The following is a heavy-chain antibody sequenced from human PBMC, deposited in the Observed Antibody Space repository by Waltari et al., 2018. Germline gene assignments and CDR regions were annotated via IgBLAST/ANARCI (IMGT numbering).Heavy chain of an antibody. J-gene: IGHJ4*02. CDR1: GYPLHGYD. CDR3: ARNGPYGDSTWYFDY. D-gene: IGHD4-17*01. Sequence: QVQLVQSGAEVKKPGASVQVSCTASGYPLHGYDINWVRQAPGQGLEWMGRINPNSGGTNYAQKFQGRVTMTRDTSISTAYMELSRLRSDDTAVYYCARNGPYGDSTWYFDYWGQGTLVTVSS. V-gene: IGHV1-2*06. CDR2: INPNSGGT.